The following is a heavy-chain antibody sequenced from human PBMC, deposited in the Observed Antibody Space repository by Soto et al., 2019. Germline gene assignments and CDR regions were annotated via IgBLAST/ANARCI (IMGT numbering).Heavy chain of an antibody. J-gene: IGHJ6*02. CDR3: ARMEHNYYYYSLDV. Sequence: GSLRLSCAASGFTFSSYWMNWVRQAPGKGLEWVANIKQDGSEKYYVDSVQGRFTISRDNAKNSLYLQMNSLRVEDTAVFFCARMEHNYYYYSLDVWGQGTTVTVSS. D-gene: IGHD1-1*01. V-gene: IGHV3-7*01. CDR2: IKQDGSEK. CDR1: GFTFSSYW.